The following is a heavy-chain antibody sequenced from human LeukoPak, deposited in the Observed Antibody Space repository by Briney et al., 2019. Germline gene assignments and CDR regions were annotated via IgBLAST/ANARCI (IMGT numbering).Heavy chain of an antibody. CDR3: AKGTRYCSSTSCYPSWFDP. J-gene: IGHJ5*02. CDR2: IWYDGSNK. Sequence: GGSLRLSCPASGFTFSSYGMHWVRQAPGKGLEWVAVIWYDGSNKHYADSVKGRFTISRDNSKNTLYLQMNSLKAEDTAVDYCAKGTRYCSSTSCYPSWFDPWGQGTLVTVSS. CDR1: GFTFSSYG. D-gene: IGHD2-2*01. V-gene: IGHV3-33*06.